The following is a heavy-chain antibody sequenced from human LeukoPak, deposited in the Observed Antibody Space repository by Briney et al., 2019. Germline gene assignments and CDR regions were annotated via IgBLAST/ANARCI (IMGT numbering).Heavy chain of an antibody. CDR2: IRYDGSNK. CDR1: GFTFSSYG. CDR3: AKDLVMAAVLRYFELDY. J-gene: IGHJ4*02. V-gene: IGHV3-30*02. D-gene: IGHD3-9*01. Sequence: GGSLRLSCAAPGFTFSSYGMHWVRQAPGKGLEWVAFIRYDGSNKYYADSVKGRFTISRDNSKNTLYLQMNSLRAEDTAVYYCAKDLVMAAVLRYFELDYWGQGTLVTVSS.